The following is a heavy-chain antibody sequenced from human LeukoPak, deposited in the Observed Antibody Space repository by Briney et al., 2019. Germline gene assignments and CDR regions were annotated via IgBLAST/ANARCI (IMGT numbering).Heavy chain of an antibody. Sequence: PGGSLRLSCAASGFTVSSNYMTWVRQAPGKGLEWVSVIYSDSSTYYTDSVKGRFTISRDNSKNTLHLQMNSLRAEDTAVYYCASRSSSIYWGQGTLVTVSS. CDR1: GFTVSSNY. V-gene: IGHV3-53*01. J-gene: IGHJ4*02. CDR3: ASRSSSIY. CDR2: IYSDSST. D-gene: IGHD6-6*01.